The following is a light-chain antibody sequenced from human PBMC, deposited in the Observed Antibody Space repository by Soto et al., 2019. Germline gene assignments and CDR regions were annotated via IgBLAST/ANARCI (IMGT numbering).Light chain of an antibody. V-gene: IGLV2-23*02. Sequence: QSALTQPASVSGSPGQSSTISCTGTSSDVGSYNLVSWYQQHPGKAPTLMIYEVSKRPSGVSNRFSGSKSGNTASLTISGLQAEDEADYYCCSYAGSSTVVFGGGTKVTVL. CDR1: SSDVGSYNL. CDR2: EVS. J-gene: IGLJ2*01. CDR3: CSYAGSSTVV.